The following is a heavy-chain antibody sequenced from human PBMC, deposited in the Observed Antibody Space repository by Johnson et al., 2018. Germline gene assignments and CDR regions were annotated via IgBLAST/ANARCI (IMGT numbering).Heavy chain of an antibody. CDR3: AKDTSYDRSGGTFDS. D-gene: IGHD3-22*01. V-gene: IGHV3-9*01. CDR1: GFRFDDYA. Sequence: VQLVESGGGLVQPGRSLRLSCAASGFRFDDYAMHWVRQAPGKGLEWVSGISWDSGSIGYADSVKGRFTISRDNAKKSLYLQRNRLRGEDTALYYCAKDTSYDRSGGTFDSWGQGTLVTVSS. J-gene: IGHJ4*02. CDR2: ISWDSGSI.